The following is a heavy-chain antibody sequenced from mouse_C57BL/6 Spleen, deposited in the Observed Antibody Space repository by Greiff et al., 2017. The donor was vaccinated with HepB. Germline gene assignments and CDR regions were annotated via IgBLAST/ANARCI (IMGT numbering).Heavy chain of an antibody. CDR2: ISYDGSN. CDR1: GYSITSGYY. J-gene: IGHJ4*01. Sequence: DVQLQESGPGLVKPSQSLSLTCSVTGYSITSGYYWNWIRQFPGNKLEWMGYISYDGSNNYNPSLKNRISITRDTSKNQFFLKLNSVTTEDTATYYCARDKTSYAMDYWGQGTSVTVSS. CDR3: ARDKTSYAMDY. V-gene: IGHV3-6*01.